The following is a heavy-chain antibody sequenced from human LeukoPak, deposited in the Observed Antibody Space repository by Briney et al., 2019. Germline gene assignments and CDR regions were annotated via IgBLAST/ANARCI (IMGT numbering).Heavy chain of an antibody. Sequence: SETLSLTCTVSGGSIGSYYWSWIRQPPGKGLEWIGYIYYSGSTNYNPSLKSRVTISVDTSKNQFSLKLSSVTAADTAVYYCARGPYDSSGYYYDYYYYYGMDVWGQGTTVTVSS. CDR2: IYYSGST. V-gene: IGHV4-59*01. D-gene: IGHD3-22*01. CDR1: GGSIGSYY. J-gene: IGHJ6*02. CDR3: ARGPYDSSGYYYDYYYYYGMDV.